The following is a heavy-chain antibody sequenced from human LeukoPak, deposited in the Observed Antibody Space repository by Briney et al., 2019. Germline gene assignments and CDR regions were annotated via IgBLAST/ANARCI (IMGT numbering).Heavy chain of an antibody. J-gene: IGHJ5*02. V-gene: IGHV1-2*02. CDR2: INPNSGGT. Sequence: ASVKVSCKASGYTFTGYYMHWVRQAPGQGLEWMGWINPNSGGTSYAQKFQGRVTMTRDTSISTAYMELSRLRSDDTAVYYCARNTRITMIVDGWFDPWGQGTLVTVSS. D-gene: IGHD3-22*01. CDR3: ARNTRITMIVDGWFDP. CDR1: GYTFTGYY.